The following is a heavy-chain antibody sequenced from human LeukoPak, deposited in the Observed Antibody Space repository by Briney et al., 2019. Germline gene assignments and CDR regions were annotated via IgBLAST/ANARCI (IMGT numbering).Heavy chain of an antibody. V-gene: IGHV1-2*02. Sequence: ASVKVSCKASGYTFTGYYMHWVRQAPGQGLEWMGWINPNSGGTNYEQKFQGRVTMTRDTSISTAYMELSRLRSDDTAVYYCARGYCSGGSCYSYYYYYYMDVWGKGTTVTVSS. CDR2: INPNSGGT. CDR3: ARGYCSGGSCYSYYYYYYMDV. J-gene: IGHJ6*03. CDR1: GYTFTGYY. D-gene: IGHD2-15*01.